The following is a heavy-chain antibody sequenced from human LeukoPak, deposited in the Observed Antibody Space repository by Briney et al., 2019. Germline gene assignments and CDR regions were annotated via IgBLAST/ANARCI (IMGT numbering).Heavy chain of an antibody. CDR2: INHSGST. CDR3: ARVFGVVIMIGFDP. Sequence: PSETLSLTCAVYGGSFSGYYWSWIRQPPGKGLEWIGEINHSGSTNYNPSLKSRVTISVDTSKNQFSLKLSSVTAADTAVYYCARVFGVVIMIGFDPWGQGPLVTVPS. D-gene: IGHD3-3*01. V-gene: IGHV4-34*01. J-gene: IGHJ5*02. CDR1: GGSFSGYY.